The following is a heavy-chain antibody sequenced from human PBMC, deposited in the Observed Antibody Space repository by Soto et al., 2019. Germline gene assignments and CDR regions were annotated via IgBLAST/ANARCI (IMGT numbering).Heavy chain of an antibody. Sequence: VASVKVSCKXSGSRFSNYVISWVRQAPGHGLEWLGRIIPIFNSTKYAQSFQGRVTITADKSTSTASLELSSLRSDDTAVYYCAREGRGKKAGYNGLVSLGYWGQGTLVTVSS. D-gene: IGHD2-2*02. CDR2: IIPIFNST. V-gene: IGHV1-69*06. CDR3: AREGRGKKAGYNGLVSLGY. J-gene: IGHJ4*02. CDR1: GSRFSNYV.